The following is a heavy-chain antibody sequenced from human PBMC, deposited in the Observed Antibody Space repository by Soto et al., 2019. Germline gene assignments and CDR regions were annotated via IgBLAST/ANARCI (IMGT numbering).Heavy chain of an antibody. CDR3: AKGIYSGYGPFDY. CDR2: ISGSGGST. D-gene: IGHD5-12*01. V-gene: IGHV3-23*01. Sequence: QLGGSLRLSCAASGFTFSSYAMSWVRQAPGKGLEWVSAISGSGGSTYYADSVKGRFTISRDNSKNTLYLQMNSLRAEDTAVYYCAKGIYSGYGPFDYWGQGTLVTVSS. J-gene: IGHJ4*02. CDR1: GFTFSSYA.